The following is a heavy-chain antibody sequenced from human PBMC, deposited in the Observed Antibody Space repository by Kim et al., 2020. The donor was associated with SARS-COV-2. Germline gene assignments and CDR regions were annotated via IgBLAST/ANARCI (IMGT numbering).Heavy chain of an antibody. CDR1: GYTFTSYG. V-gene: IGHV1-18*01. CDR2: ISAYNGNT. Sequence: ASVKVSCKASGYTFTSYGISWVRQAPGQGLEWMGWISAYNGNTNYAQKLQGRVTMTTDTSTSTAYMELRSLRSDDTAVYYCARERKVVPAAWHDAFDIWGQGTMVTVSS. J-gene: IGHJ3*02. D-gene: IGHD2-2*01. CDR3: ARERKVVPAAWHDAFDI.